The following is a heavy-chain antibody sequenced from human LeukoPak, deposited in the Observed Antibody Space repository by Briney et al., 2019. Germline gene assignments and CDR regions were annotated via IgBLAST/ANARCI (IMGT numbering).Heavy chain of an antibody. CDR1: GGSISSGGYY. Sequence: PSQTLSLTCTVSGGSISSGGYYWSWIRQPPGKGLEWIGYIYRSGSTYYNPSLKSRVTISVDRSKNQFSLKLSSVTAADTAVYYCARGEGFLEPFDYWGQGTLVTVSS. J-gene: IGHJ4*02. V-gene: IGHV4-30-2*01. CDR2: IYRSGST. CDR3: ARGEGFLEPFDY. D-gene: IGHD3-3*01.